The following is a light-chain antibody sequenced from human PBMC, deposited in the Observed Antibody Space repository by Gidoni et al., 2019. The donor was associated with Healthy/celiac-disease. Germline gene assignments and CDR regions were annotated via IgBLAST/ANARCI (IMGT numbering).Light chain of an antibody. CDR3: QPRSNWPLT. CDR1: QSVSSY. Sequence: EIVLTQSPATLSLSPGERATLSCRASQSVSSYLAWYQQKPGQAPRLLIYDASNRATGIPARFSGSGSGTDFPLPISSLEPEDFAVYYCQPRSNWPLTFXGXTKVEIK. J-gene: IGKJ4*01. V-gene: IGKV3-11*01. CDR2: DAS.